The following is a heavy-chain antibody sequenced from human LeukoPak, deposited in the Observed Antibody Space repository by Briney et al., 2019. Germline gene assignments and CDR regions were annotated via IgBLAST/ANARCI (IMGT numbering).Heavy chain of an antibody. V-gene: IGHV4-39*07. CDR1: GVSISSSAYY. CDR3: AKDPIVVGNYYYYYMDV. D-gene: IGHD3-22*01. CDR2: TSYSGSA. J-gene: IGHJ6*03. Sequence: SETLSLTCTVSGVSISSSAYYWGWIRQPPGKGLEWIGNTSYSGSAYYNPSLKNRVAISIDTSKNQFSLKLSSVTAADTAVYYCAKDPIVVGNYYYYYMDVWGKGTTVTISS.